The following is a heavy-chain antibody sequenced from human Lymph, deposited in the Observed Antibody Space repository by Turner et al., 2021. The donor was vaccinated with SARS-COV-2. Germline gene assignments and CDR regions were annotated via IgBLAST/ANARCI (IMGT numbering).Heavy chain of an antibody. Sequence: QVQLVQSGAEVKKLGASVKVSCKASGYTFSSNYMHWVRQAPGQGLEWMGIINPSGGSTSYAQKFQGRVTMNGDTSTSTVYMELSSLRSEDTAVYYCARDFHFIPSSNSCAYWGQGTLVTVSS. CDR1: GYTFSSNY. V-gene: IGHV1-46*01. J-gene: IGHJ4*02. CDR3: ARDFHFIPSSNSCAY. CDR2: INPSGGST. D-gene: IGHD2-2*01.